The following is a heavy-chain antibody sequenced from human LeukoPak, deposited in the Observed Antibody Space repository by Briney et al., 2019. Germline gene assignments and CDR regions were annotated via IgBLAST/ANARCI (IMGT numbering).Heavy chain of an antibody. D-gene: IGHD1-26*01. CDR1: GGSLSSYY. CDR3: ARVRIGETSYDASDV. V-gene: IGHV4-59*13. J-gene: IGHJ3*01. CDR2: IYITGST. Sequence: PSETLSLTCTVSGGSLSSYYWTWLRQPPGKGLEWIGDIYITGSTNYNPYLKRRVTISVDTSKNQFSLRLSSVTAADTAVYYCARVRIGETSYDASDVWGLGTMVTVSS.